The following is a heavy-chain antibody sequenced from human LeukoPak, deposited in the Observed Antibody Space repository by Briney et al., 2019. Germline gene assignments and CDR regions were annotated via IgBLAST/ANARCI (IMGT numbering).Heavy chain of an antibody. Sequence: GESLKISCKGSGYSFTSYWISWVRQMPGKGLEWMGRIDPSDSYTNYSPSFQGHVIISADKSISTAYLQWSSLKASDTAMYYCARVPAAEGDWFDPWGQGTLVTVSS. CDR1: GYSFTSYW. D-gene: IGHD2-2*01. CDR3: ARVPAAEGDWFDP. CDR2: IDPSDSYT. V-gene: IGHV5-10-1*01. J-gene: IGHJ5*02.